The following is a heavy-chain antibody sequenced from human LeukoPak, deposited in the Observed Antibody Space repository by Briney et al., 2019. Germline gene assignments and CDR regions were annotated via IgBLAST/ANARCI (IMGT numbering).Heavy chain of an antibody. CDR2: IRYDGSNK. Sequence: PGGSLRLSCAASGFTFSSYWMHWVRQAPGKGLEWVAFIRYDGSNKYYADSVKGRFTISRDNSKNTLYLQMNSLRAEDTAVYYCAKLPGPYSGSYFWGQGTLVTVSS. J-gene: IGHJ4*02. CDR1: GFTFSSYW. V-gene: IGHV3-30*02. D-gene: IGHD1-26*01. CDR3: AKLPGPYSGSYF.